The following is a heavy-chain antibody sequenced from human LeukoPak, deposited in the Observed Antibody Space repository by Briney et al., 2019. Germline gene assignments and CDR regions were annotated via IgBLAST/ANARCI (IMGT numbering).Heavy chain of an antibody. Sequence: ASVKVSCKASGYTFTNFPMHWVRQAPGQGLEWMGIINPSGGSTSYAQKFQGRVTMTRDTSTSTVYMELSSLRSEDTAVYYCARASSWLAFDYWGQGTLVTVSS. D-gene: IGHD6-19*01. V-gene: IGHV1-46*01. CDR2: INPSGGST. CDR1: GYTFTNFP. CDR3: ARASSWLAFDY. J-gene: IGHJ4*02.